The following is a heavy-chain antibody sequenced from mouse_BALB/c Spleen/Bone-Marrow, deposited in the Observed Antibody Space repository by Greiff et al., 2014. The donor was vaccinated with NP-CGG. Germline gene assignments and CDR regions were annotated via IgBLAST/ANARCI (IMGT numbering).Heavy chain of an antibody. D-gene: IGHD2-1*01. CDR1: GYTFTSYY. CDR2: INPSNGGT. J-gene: IGHJ1*01. CDR3: TRSYYGNYFDD. V-gene: IGHV1S81*02. Sequence: VQGVESGAELVKPGASVKLSCKASGYTFTSYYMYWVKQRPGQGLEWIGEINPSNGGTNFNEKFKSKATLTVDKSSSSAYMQLSSLTSEDSAVYYCTRSYYGNYFDDWGAGTTVTVSS.